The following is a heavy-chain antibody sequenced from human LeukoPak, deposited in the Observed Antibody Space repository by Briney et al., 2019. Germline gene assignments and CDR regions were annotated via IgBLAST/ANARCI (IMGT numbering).Heavy chain of an antibody. Sequence: PSETLSLTCAVYGGSFSGYYWSWIRQPPGKGLEWIGEINPSGSTNYNPSLKSRVTISVDTSKNQFSLKLSSVTAADTAVYYCARTDSSGPGHYYYYGMDVWGQGTTVTVSS. CDR1: GGSFSGYY. J-gene: IGHJ6*02. CDR2: INPSGST. CDR3: ARTDSSGPGHYYYYGMDV. V-gene: IGHV4-34*01. D-gene: IGHD3-22*01.